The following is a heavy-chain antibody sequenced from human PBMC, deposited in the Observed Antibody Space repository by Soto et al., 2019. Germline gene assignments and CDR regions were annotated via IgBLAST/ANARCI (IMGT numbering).Heavy chain of an antibody. CDR2: ISWNSGSI. Sequence: EVQLVESGGGLVQPGRSLRLSCAASGFTFDDYAMHWVRQVPGKGLEWVSGISWNSGSIGYADSVKGRFTISRDNAKNSLYLQMNSLTAEDTALYYCAKDRLWEVGATNGMDVWGQGTTVTVSS. D-gene: IGHD1-26*01. V-gene: IGHV3-9*01. CDR3: AKDRLWEVGATNGMDV. J-gene: IGHJ6*02. CDR1: GFTFDDYA.